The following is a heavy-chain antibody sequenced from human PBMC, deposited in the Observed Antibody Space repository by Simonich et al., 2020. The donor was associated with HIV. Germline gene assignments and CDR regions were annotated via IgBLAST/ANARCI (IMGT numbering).Heavy chain of an antibody. CDR2: THHSGST. D-gene: IGHD6-19*01. J-gene: IGHJ3*02. Sequence: QVQLVESGGGLVKPGGSLRLSCAASGFTFSDHYMSWIRQPPGKGLEWMRETHHSGSTNYNPSLKSRVTISVDTSKNQFSLKLSSVTAADTAVYYCARERAAVVRRVGAFDIWGQGTMVTVSS. CDR1: GFTFSDHY. CDR3: ARERAAVVRRVGAFDI. V-gene: IGHV4-34*01.